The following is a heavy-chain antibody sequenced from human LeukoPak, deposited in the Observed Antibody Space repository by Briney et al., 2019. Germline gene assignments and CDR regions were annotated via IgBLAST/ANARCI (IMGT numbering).Heavy chain of an antibody. CDR1: GGSISSGGYY. CDR3: ARDRPGRGSPDAFDI. Sequence: PSETLSLTCTVSGGSISSGGYYWSWIRQHPGKGLEWIGYIYYSGSTYYNPSLKSRVTISVDTSKNQFSLKLSSVTAADTAVYYCARDRPGRGSPDAFDIWGQGTMVTVSS. J-gene: IGHJ3*02. D-gene: IGHD5-12*01. CDR2: IYYSGST. V-gene: IGHV4-31*03.